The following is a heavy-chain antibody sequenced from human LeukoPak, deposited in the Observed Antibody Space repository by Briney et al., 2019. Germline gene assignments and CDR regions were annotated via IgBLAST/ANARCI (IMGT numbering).Heavy chain of an antibody. V-gene: IGHV3-21*01. CDR1: GFTFSSYS. Sequence: GGSLRLFCAASGFTFSSYSMNWVRQAPGKGLEWVSSISSSSSYIYYADSVKGRFTISRDNAKNSLYLQMNSLRAEDTAVYYCARDPAPLYGDLNWFDPWGQGTLVTVSS. D-gene: IGHD4-17*01. J-gene: IGHJ5*02. CDR2: ISSSSSYI. CDR3: ARDPAPLYGDLNWFDP.